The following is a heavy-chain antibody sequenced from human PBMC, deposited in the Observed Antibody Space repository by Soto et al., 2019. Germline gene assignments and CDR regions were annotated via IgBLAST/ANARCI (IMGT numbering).Heavy chain of an antibody. CDR2: ISASGGST. V-gene: IGHV3-23*01. CDR1: GFNFSSYS. Sequence: GGSLRLSCAASGFNFSSYSMSWVRQAPGKGLEWVSAISASGGSTFYADSVKGRFTISRDNSKNTLYLQMNSLRAEDTAVYYCAKSTEGYYYFGMDVWGQGTTVTVSS. CDR3: AKSTEGYYYFGMDV. J-gene: IGHJ6*02.